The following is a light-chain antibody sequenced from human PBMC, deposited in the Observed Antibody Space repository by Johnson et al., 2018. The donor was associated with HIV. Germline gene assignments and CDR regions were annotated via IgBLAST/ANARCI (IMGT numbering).Light chain of an antibody. Sequence: QSVLTQPPSVSAAPGQKVTISCSGTSSNVGNNYVSWYQQFPGTAPKLLIYEKNKRPSGIPDRFSASKSGTSATLAITGLQTGDEADYYRGTWDSSLSAHYVFGTGTKVTVL. J-gene: IGLJ1*01. V-gene: IGLV1-51*02. CDR2: EKN. CDR1: SSNVGNNY. CDR3: GTWDSSLSAHYV.